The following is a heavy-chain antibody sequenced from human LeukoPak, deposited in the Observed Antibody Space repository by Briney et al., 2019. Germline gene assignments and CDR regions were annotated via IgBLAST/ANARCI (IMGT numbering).Heavy chain of an antibody. CDR3: AKNPNGDYVGAFDF. Sequence: GGSLRLSCAASGFTFSNAWMTWVRHAPGKGLELVGRIKSKTDGGTTDYAAPVKGRFTISRDNSKRTLYLQMNSLRAEDTAMYYCAKNPNGDYVGAFDFWGQGTLVTVSS. CDR1: GFTFSNAW. D-gene: IGHD4-23*01. V-gene: IGHV3-15*01. CDR2: IKSKTDGGTT. J-gene: IGHJ3*01.